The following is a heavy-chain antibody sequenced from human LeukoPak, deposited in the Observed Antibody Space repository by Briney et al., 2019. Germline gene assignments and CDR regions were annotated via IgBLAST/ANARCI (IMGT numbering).Heavy chain of an antibody. J-gene: IGHJ4*02. Sequence: HAGGSLRLSCAVSGFTFSTYWMSWVRQAPGKGLEWVANIKQDGSQKYYVHSVKGRFTISRDNAKNSLYLQMNSLRAEDTAVYYCAREKSGSNAAFDYWGQGTLATVSS. D-gene: IGHD1-26*01. CDR2: IKQDGSQK. CDR1: GFTFSTYW. CDR3: AREKSGSNAAFDY. V-gene: IGHV3-7*01.